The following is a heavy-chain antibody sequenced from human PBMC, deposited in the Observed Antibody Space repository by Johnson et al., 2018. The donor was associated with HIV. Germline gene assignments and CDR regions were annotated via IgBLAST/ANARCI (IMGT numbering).Heavy chain of an antibody. CDR1: GFTFSSYG. D-gene: IGHD3-16*02. J-gene: IGHJ3*02. V-gene: IGHV3-30*03. CDR2: ISYDGTKK. Sequence: QMQLVESGGGVVQPGRSLRLSCAASGFTFSSYGMHWVRQAPGKGLEWVAVISYDGTKKYYADSVTGRFTISRDNSKNTLYLQMNSLRAEDTAVYFCARGPIADDAFDIWGQGTMVTVSS. CDR3: ARGPIADDAFDI.